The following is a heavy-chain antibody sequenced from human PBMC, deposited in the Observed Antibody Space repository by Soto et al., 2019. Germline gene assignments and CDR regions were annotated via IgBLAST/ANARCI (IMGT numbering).Heavy chain of an antibody. CDR2: IFYSGST. CDR1: GGSINSGGYY. J-gene: IGHJ4*02. CDR3: ARGYRQSGDSSSWVFDY. Sequence: QVQLQESGPGLVKPSQTLSLICTVSGGSINSGGYYWNWIRQHPGKGLEWIGYIFYSGSTYYNPFLRSRVTISADTSENQFSLNLSSATAADTAVYFCARGYRQSGDSSSWVFDYWGQGTLVNVSS. V-gene: IGHV4-31*03. D-gene: IGHD6-13*01.